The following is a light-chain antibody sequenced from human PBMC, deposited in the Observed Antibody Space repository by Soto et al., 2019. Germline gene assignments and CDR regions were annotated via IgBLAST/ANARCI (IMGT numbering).Light chain of an antibody. CDR1: QSVSSN. V-gene: IGKV3-15*01. CDR2: GAS. CDR3: QQYNNWPPIT. Sequence: EIVMTQSPATLSVTPGERATLSCRASQSVSSNLAWYQHNPGQAPRLLIYGASTRATDVPARFNGSGSGTYFTLTISSLQSVDFADYYCQQYNNWPPITFGQGTRLEIK. J-gene: IGKJ5*01.